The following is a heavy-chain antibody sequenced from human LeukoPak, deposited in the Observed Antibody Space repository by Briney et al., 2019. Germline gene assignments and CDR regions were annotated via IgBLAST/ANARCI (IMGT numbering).Heavy chain of an antibody. CDR3: ARSSRWPPFDF. D-gene: IGHD2-15*01. J-gene: IGHJ4*02. V-gene: IGHV1-2*02. CDR1: GYIFTGHY. CDR2: INPNSGAT. Sequence: GASVKVSCKASGYIFTGHYMHWVRQAPGQGLEWMGWINPNSGATNYAQKFQGRVTLTRDTSITTAYMDLSRLRSDDTAVYFCARSSRWPPFDFWGQGTLVTVSS.